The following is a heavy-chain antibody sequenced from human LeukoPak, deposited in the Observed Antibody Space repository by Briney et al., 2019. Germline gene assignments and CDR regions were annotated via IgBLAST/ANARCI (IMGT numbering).Heavy chain of an antibody. D-gene: IGHD3-16*01. Sequence: SGTLSCKAAGSTFTSSAVQWVRQARGQRLEWIGWILVGSGNRNYAQKFQERVTITRDMSTSTAYMELSSLRSEDTAVYDCAAEWGIPTDYWGEGTLVTVSS. J-gene: IGHJ4*02. CDR1: GSTFTSSA. CDR3: AAEWGIPTDY. CDR2: ILVGSGNR. V-gene: IGHV1-58*01.